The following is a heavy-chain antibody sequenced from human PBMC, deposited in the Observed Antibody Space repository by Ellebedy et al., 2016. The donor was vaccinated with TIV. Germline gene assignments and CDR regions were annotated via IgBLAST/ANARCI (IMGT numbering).Heavy chain of an antibody. CDR2: VYYTGST. CDR1: GGSISSYY. D-gene: IGHD3-22*01. Sequence: SETLSLTCTVSGGSISSYYWSWIRQPPGKGLEWIGYVYYTGSTPYNPSLRRRVTISVAPSRVQFSLKLSSVTASDTAVYYCARRVRYYDSNVIPGSHGVDVWGQGTTVTVSS. V-gene: IGHV4-59*08. CDR3: ARRVRYYDSNVIPGSHGVDV. J-gene: IGHJ6*02.